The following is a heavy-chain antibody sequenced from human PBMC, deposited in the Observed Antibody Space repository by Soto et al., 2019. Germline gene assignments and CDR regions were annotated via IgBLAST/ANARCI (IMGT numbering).Heavy chain of an antibody. V-gene: IGHV1-2*02. CDR1: GYTFTGYY. D-gene: IGHD2-15*01. CDR2: INPDNGAA. Sequence: ASVKVSCKVSGYTFTGYYLHWARQAPGQGLEWMGWINPDNGAANYAQQFQGRVTMTRDTSISTVYLEFSSLRSDDTAVYFCARGEAHRWLFHYLDYWGQGALVTVSS. CDR3: ARGEAHRWLFHYLDY. J-gene: IGHJ4*02.